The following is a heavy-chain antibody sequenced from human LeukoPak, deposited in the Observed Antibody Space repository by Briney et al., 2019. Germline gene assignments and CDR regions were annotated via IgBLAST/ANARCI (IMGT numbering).Heavy chain of an antibody. Sequence: GGSLRLSCEASGFTFSRYAIHWVRQAPGKGLEWVAVISYDGTKEYFADSVKGRFTISRSNSKNTVYLQMNSLRTEDTALYYCARDASSDYDLGRYYFDHWGQGTLVSLSS. CDR3: ARDASSDYDLGRYYFDH. CDR2: ISYDGTKE. V-gene: IGHV3-30*04. CDR1: GFTFSRYA. D-gene: IGHD5-12*01. J-gene: IGHJ4*02.